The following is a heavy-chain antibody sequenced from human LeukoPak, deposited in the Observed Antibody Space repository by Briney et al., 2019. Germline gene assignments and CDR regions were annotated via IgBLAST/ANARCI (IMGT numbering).Heavy chain of an antibody. CDR2: IKQDGSEA. CDR3: TRDALFGSGMTHLDF. D-gene: IGHD3-10*01. J-gene: IGHJ4*02. V-gene: IGHV3-7*04. Sequence: PGGTLRLSCAASEFTFNRYWMSWVRQAPGKGLQWVANIKQDGSEAHYVDSVKGRFTISRDNAKNSLSLQMNSLNVDDTGVYFCTRDALFGSGMTHLDFWSQGTLVSVSS. CDR1: EFTFNRYW.